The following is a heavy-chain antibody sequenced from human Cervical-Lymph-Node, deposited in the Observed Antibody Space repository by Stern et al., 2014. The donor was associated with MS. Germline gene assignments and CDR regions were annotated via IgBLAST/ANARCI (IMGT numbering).Heavy chain of an antibody. CDR1: GDSISSYTHY. V-gene: IGHV4-39*01. CDR2: VYYSGAT. D-gene: IGHD2-8*02. Sequence: QLQLQESGPGLVKPSETLSLTCAVSGDSISSYTHYWAWIRQPPGKGLEWIGSVYYSGATYYNPSLKSPVTISVDPPKNPFSLGLNSLTAADTAVYYCAKHACTGAACPFDLWGQGTLVTVSS. CDR3: AKHACTGAACPFDL. J-gene: IGHJ4*02.